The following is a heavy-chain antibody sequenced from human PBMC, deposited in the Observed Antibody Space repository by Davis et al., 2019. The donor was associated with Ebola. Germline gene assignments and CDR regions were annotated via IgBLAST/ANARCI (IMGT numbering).Heavy chain of an antibody. CDR2: IKQDGSEK. V-gene: IGHV3-7*03. Sequence: GESLKISCAASGFTFSSYWMSWVRQAPGKGLEWVANIKQDGSEKYYVDSVKGRFTISRDNAKNSLYLQMNSLRAEDTAVYYCARDIVVVVARQFYYYHGMDVWGQGTTVTVSS. CDR3: ARDIVVVVARQFYYYHGMDV. D-gene: IGHD2-15*01. J-gene: IGHJ6*02. CDR1: GFTFSSYW.